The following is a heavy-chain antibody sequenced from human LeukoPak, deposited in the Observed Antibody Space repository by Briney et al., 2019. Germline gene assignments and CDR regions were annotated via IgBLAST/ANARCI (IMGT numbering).Heavy chain of an antibody. CDR2: INPNSGGT. CDR1: GYTFTGYY. V-gene: IGHV1-2*02. CDR3: ARLMVRGVNLADY. D-gene: IGHD3-10*01. Sequence: ASVKVSCKASGYTFTGYYMHWVRQAPGQGLEWMGWINPNSGGTNYAQKFQGRVTMTRDTSISTAYMELSRLRSDDTAVYYCARLMVRGVNLADYWGQGTLVTVSS. J-gene: IGHJ4*02.